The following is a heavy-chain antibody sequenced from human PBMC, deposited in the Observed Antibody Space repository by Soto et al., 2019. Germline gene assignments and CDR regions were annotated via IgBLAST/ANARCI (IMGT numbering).Heavy chain of an antibody. J-gene: IGHJ4*02. D-gene: IGHD6-19*01. V-gene: IGHV3-48*02. CDR3: ASSVEGHFDY. Sequence: EVQLVESGGDLVQRGGSLRLSCVASGFTFSIYSMNWVRQAPGKGLEWFSYITSDTKTIKYAESVKGRFTISRNNAKDSVYLQMNSLRDEDTAVYYCASSVEGHFDYWGQGTVVTVSS. CDR1: GFTFSIYS. CDR2: ITSDTKTI.